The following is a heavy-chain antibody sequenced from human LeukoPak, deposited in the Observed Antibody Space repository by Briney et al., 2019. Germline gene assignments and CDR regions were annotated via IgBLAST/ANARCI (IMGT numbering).Heavy chain of an antibody. D-gene: IGHD6-13*01. CDR3: ARRRGYSSSNIDY. J-gene: IGHJ4*02. V-gene: IGHV4-34*01. Sequence: SETLSLTCAVYGGSFSGYYWSWIRQPPGKGLEWIGEINHSGSTNYNPSLKSRVTISVDTSKNQFSLKLSSVTAADTAVYYCARRRGYSSSNIDYWGQGTLVTVSS. CDR2: INHSGST. CDR1: GGSFSGYY.